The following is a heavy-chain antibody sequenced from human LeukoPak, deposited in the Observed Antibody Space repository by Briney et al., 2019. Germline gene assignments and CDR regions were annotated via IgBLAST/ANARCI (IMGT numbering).Heavy chain of an antibody. J-gene: IGHJ4*02. CDR3: ARGSRGNIAAAGHFDY. V-gene: IGHV3-21*01. Sequence: GGSLRLPCAASGFIFSIYSMNCVRQAPGKVLEWVSSISSSSIYIYYADSVKGRFTISRDNAKNSLYLQMNSLRAEDTAVYYCARGSRGNIAAAGHFDYWGKGTLVTVSS. CDR2: ISSSSIYI. CDR1: GFIFSIYS. D-gene: IGHD6-13*01.